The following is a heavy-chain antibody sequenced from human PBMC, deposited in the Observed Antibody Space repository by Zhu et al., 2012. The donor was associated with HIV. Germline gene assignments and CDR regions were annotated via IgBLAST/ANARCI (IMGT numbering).Heavy chain of an antibody. CDR1: GFTFSSYG. D-gene: IGHD6-19*01. J-gene: IGHJ2*01. CDR2: IRYDGSNK. CDR3: AKDSSDSRGNWYFDL. V-gene: IGHV3-30*02. Sequence: QVLLVESGGGVVQPGGSLRLSCAASGFTFSSYGIHWVRQAPGKGLEWVAFIRYDGSNKYYADSVKGRFTLSRDNSKNTLYLQMNSLRAEDTAVYYCAKDSSDSRGNWYFDLWGRGTWSLSPQ.